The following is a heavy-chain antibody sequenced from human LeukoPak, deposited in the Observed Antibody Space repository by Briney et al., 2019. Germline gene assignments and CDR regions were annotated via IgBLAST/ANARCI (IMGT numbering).Heavy chain of an antibody. J-gene: IGHJ6*02. D-gene: IGHD3-10*01. CDR2: FDPEDGET. CDR1: GYTLTELS. Sequence: GASVKVSCKVSGYTLTELSMHWVRQAPGKGLEWMGGFDPEDGETIYAQKFQGRVTMTEDTSTDTAYMELSSLRSEDTAVYYCATSQSPNGSGSYYIIKPYYYYGMDVWGQGTTVTVSS. CDR3: ATSQSPNGSGSYYIIKPYYYYGMDV. V-gene: IGHV1-24*01.